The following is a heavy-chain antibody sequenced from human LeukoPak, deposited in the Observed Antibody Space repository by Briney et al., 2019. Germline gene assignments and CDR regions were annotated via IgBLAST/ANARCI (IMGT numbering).Heavy chain of an antibody. CDR1: GDTFSTYD. D-gene: IGHD3-22*01. CDR2: MNPNSGNT. V-gene: IGHV1-8*01. J-gene: IGHJ4*02. CDR3: ARADYYDSSGPPPFDY. Sequence: ASVKVSSKASGDTFSTYDINWGGQATGQGVEWMGWMNPNSGNTGYAQKFQGRVTMTRNTSISTAYMELSSLRSEDTAVYYCARADYYDSSGPPPFDYWGQGTLVTVSS.